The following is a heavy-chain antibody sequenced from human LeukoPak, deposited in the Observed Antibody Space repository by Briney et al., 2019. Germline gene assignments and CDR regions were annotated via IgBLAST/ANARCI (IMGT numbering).Heavy chain of an antibody. Sequence: PGGSLRLSCAASGFTFSSYAMHWVRQAPGKGLEWVAVISYDGSNKYYADSVKGRFTISRDNSKNTLYLQMNSLRAEDTAVYYCARDLSSSWPPWNYYYYGMDVWGQGTTVTVSS. CDR2: ISYDGSNK. D-gene: IGHD6-13*01. CDR1: GFTFSSYA. CDR3: ARDLSSSWPPWNYYYYGMDV. V-gene: IGHV3-30-3*01. J-gene: IGHJ6*02.